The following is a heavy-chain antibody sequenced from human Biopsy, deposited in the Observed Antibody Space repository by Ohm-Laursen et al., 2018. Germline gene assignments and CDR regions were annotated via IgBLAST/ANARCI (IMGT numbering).Heavy chain of an antibody. Sequence: SETLSLTCSVSGGSVSSNTDYWAWLRQPPGKGLEWIGSIFYTGIIFYNPSLKSRVSISVDTSKNQFSLNLNSVTASDTALYYCARHPTGLWFDPWGQGTLVIVSS. CDR1: GGSVSSNTDY. J-gene: IGHJ5*02. V-gene: IGHV4-39*01. CDR3: ARHPTGLWFDP. CDR2: IFYTGII.